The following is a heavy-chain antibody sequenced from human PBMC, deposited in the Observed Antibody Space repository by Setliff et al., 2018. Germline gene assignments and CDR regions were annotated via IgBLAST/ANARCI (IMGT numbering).Heavy chain of an antibody. Sequence: PGGSLRLSCAASGFTFSNAWMSWVRQAPGKGLEWVGRIKSKTDGGTTDYAAPVKGRFTISRDDSKNTLYLQMNSLKTEDTAVYYCTYIEWELQFYYYGMDVWGQGTTVTVSS. CDR2: IKSKTDGGTT. CDR1: GFTFSNAW. D-gene: IGHD1-26*01. CDR3: TYIEWELQFYYYGMDV. V-gene: IGHV3-15*01. J-gene: IGHJ6*02.